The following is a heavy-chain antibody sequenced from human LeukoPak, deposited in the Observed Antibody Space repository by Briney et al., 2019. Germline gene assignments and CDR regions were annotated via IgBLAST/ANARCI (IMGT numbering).Heavy chain of an antibody. Sequence: SETLSLTCAVYGGSFSAYYWSWIRQSPGKGLEWIAEINHRGDTNYNPSVKSRVSISVDTSNNQFSLKVTSLTAADTAVYYCARGPTISETGYFDYWGQGTLVTVSS. V-gene: IGHV4-34*01. CDR3: ARGPTISETGYFDY. D-gene: IGHD1-1*01. CDR1: GGSFSAYY. J-gene: IGHJ4*03. CDR2: INHRGDT.